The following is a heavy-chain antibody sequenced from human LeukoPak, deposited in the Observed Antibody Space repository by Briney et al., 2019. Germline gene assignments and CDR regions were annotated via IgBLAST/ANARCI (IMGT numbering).Heavy chain of an antibody. CDR1: GYTFTGYY. CDR2: INPNSGGT. V-gene: IGHV1-2*02. D-gene: IGHD5-24*01. J-gene: IGHJ4*02. CDR3: ARGQARRWLQPPLGY. Sequence: ASVKVSCKASGYTFTGYYMHWVRQAPGQGLEWMGWINPNSGGTNYAQKFQGRVTMTRDTSISTAYMELSRLRSDDTAVYYCARGQARRWLQPPLGYWGQGTLVTVSS.